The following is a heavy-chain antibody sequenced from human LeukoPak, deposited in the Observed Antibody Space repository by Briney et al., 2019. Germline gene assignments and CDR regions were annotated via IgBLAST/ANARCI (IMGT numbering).Heavy chain of an antibody. CDR2: IYGNGGGA. V-gene: IGHV3-23*01. D-gene: IGHD6-6*01. Sequence: PGESLRLSCAASGFSFSTDVMYWVRQAPGKGLEWVSAIYGNGGGASYTDSVKGRFTISRDNSKSTLYLQMNSLRFEDTGLYSCARDLGSGDHGLLVRGQGTLLTVSS. CDR1: GFSFSTDV. J-gene: IGHJ4*02. CDR3: ARDLGSGDHGLLV.